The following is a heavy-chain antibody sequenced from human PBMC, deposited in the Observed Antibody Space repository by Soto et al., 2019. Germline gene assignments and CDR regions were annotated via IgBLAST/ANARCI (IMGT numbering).Heavy chain of an antibody. J-gene: IGHJ6*03. D-gene: IGHD4-17*01. V-gene: IGHV4-39*01. CDR2: IYYSGST. CDR3: ARHRHGDYGYYYYYMDV. Sequence: QLQLQESGPGLVKPSETLSLTCTVSGGSISSSSYYWGWIRQPPGKGLEWIGSIYYSGSTYYNPSLKSRVTISVDTSKNQFSLKLSSVTAADTAVYYCARHRHGDYGYYYYYMDVWGKGTTVTVSS. CDR1: GGSISSSSYY.